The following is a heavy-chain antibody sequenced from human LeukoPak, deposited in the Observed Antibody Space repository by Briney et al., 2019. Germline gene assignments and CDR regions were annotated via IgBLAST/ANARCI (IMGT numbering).Heavy chain of an antibody. D-gene: IGHD5-18*01. Sequence: SETLSLTCTVSGGSISSSNYYWGWIRQPPGKGLEWIGSIYYSGNTYYNPSLKSRVTISVDTSKNQFSLKLNSVTAADTAVYYCARLETVMVTPFDYWGQGTLVTVSS. J-gene: IGHJ4*02. V-gene: IGHV4-39*01. CDR2: IYYSGNT. CDR1: GGSISSSNYY. CDR3: ARLETVMVTPFDY.